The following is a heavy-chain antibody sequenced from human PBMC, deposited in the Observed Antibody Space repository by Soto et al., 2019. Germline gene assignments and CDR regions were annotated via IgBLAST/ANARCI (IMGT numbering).Heavy chain of an antibody. J-gene: IGHJ1*01. V-gene: IGHV3-66*01. D-gene: IGHD6-19*01. CDR1: GFTVSSNY. CDR3: ARDSVAGQPTFQH. Sequence: EVQLVESGGGLVQPGGSLRLSCAASGFTVSSNYMSWVRQAPGKGLEWVSVIYSGGSTYYADSVKGRFTISRDNSKNTLYLQMNSLRAEDTAVYYCARDSVAGQPTFQHWGQGTLVTVSS. CDR2: IYSGGST.